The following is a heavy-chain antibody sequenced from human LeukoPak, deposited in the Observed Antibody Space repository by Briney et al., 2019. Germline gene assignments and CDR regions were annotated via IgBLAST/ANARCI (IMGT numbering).Heavy chain of an antibody. CDR2: TYYRSKCN. Sequence: SQTLSLTCAISGDSVSSNSAAWNWIRQSPSRGLEWLGRTYYRSKCNDYAVSVKSRITISPDTSKNQFSLQLNSVTPEDSAVYYCARERSLLEIRGFDDWGQGSLVTVSS. V-gene: IGHV6-1*01. CDR3: ARERSLLEIRGFDD. CDR1: GDSVSSNSAA. J-gene: IGHJ4*02. D-gene: IGHD1-7*01.